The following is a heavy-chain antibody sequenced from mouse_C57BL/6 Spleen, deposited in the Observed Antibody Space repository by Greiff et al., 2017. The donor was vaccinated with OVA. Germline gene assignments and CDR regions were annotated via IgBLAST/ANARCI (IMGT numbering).Heavy chain of an antibody. CDR2: IRSKSNNYAT. D-gene: IGHD2-3*01. CDR1: GFSFNTYA. V-gene: IGHV10-1*01. Sequence: EVQLVESGGGLVQPKGSLKLSCAASGFSFNTYAMNWVRQAPGKGLEWVARIRSKSNNYATYYADSVKDRFTISRDDSESMLYLQMNNLKTEDTAMYYCVRHDGYDGYYVGAMDYWGQGTSVTVSS. CDR3: VRHDGYDGYYVGAMDY. J-gene: IGHJ4*01.